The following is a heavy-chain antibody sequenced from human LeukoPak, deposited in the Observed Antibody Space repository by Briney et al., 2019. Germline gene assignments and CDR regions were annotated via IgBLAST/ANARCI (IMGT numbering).Heavy chain of an antibody. CDR1: GFTFSIYS. CDR2: ISKNSIYI. J-gene: IGHJ4*02. Sequence: GGSLTVSCLTSGFTFSIYSMNWVRQAPGKGLEWVGCISKNSIYIDYGGSVKGRFTIYRDNAKNSLYLQMSSLRAEDTAVYYCASSYCSGANCYAFDYWGQGTLVTVSS. D-gene: IGHD2-15*01. CDR3: ASSYCSGANCYAFDY. V-gene: IGHV3-21*04.